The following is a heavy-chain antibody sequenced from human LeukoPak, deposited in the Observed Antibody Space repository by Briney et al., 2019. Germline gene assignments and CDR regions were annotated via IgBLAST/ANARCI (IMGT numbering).Heavy chain of an antibody. CDR2: IYYSGST. CDR1: GGSISSYY. V-gene: IGHV4-59*01. D-gene: IGHD3-22*01. Sequence: PSETLSLTCTVSGGSISSYYWSWLRQPPGKGLEWIGYIYYSGSTNYNPSLKSRVTISVDTSKSQFSLKLSSVTAADTAVYYCARNYYDSSGYYYGEQYYFDYWGQGTLVTVSS. J-gene: IGHJ4*02. CDR3: ARNYYDSSGYYYGEQYYFDY.